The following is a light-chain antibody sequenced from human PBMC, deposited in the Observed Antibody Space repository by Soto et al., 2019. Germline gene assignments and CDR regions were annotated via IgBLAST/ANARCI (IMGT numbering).Light chain of an antibody. CDR3: NSYTSRSTYV. J-gene: IGLJ1*01. CDR2: EVT. CDR1: SSDVGGYNY. Sequence: QSVLTQPASVSGSPGQSITISCTGSSSDVGGYNYVSWYQQHPGRAPKLMIFEVTDRPSGVSNRFSGSKSGNTASLTISGLQAEDEADYYCNSYTSRSTYVFGTGTKSPS. V-gene: IGLV2-14*01.